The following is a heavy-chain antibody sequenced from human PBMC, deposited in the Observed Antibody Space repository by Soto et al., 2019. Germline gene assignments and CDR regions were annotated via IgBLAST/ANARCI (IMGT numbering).Heavy chain of an antibody. V-gene: IGHV1-8*01. D-gene: IGHD2-2*01. CDR2: MNPNSGNT. Sequence: ASVKVSCKASGYTFTSYDINWVRQATGQGLEWMGWMNPNSGNTGYAQKFQGRVTMTRNTSISTAYMELSSLRSEDTAVYYCARGNVVPAAKFRHYYYYYMDVWGKGTTVTVSS. CDR1: GYTFTSYD. J-gene: IGHJ6*03. CDR3: ARGNVVPAAKFRHYYYYYMDV.